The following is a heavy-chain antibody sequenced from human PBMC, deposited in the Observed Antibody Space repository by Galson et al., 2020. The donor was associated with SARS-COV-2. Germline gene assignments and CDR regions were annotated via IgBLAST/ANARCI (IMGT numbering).Heavy chain of an antibody. V-gene: IGHV1-69*06. Sequence: GASVKVSCKPSGDSFSKSAISWVRQLPGQGLEWMGQIIPSFGTVKYARRLTGVPDRLTITADKSSDTVFLELTSLRAADTAIYYCARGDYLDMYNSGWFEDWGQGTVVTVAT. CDR3: ARGDYLDMYNSGWFED. CDR2: IIPSFGTV. D-gene: IGHD6-19*01. CDR1: GDSFSKSA. J-gene: IGHJ5*02.